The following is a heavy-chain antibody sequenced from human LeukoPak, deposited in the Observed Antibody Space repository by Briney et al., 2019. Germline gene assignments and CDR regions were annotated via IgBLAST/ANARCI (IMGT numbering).Heavy chain of an antibody. V-gene: IGHV4-59*08. CDR1: GGSVSRYY. CDR2: IYYSGST. Sequence: PSETLSLTCTVSGGSVSRYYWNWIRQPPGKGLEWIGYIYYSGSTDYNPSLKSRVTISVDTSKNQFSLKLSSVTAADTALYYCARLIRDSSGFYYSDLWGQGTLVTVSS. D-gene: IGHD3-22*01. J-gene: IGHJ4*02. CDR3: ARLIRDSSGFYYSDL.